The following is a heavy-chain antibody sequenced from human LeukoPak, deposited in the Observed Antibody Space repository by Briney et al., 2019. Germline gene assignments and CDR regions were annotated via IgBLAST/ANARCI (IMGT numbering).Heavy chain of an antibody. CDR1: GGSISSYY. CDR2: IYYSGST. V-gene: IGHV4-59*01. Sequence: SETLSLTCTVSGGSISSYYWSWIRQPPGKGLEWIGYIYYSGSTSYNPSLKSRVTISVDTSKNQFSLRLSSVTAADTAVYYCARDLIVSDSRTTEGAFDIWGQGTMVTVSS. D-gene: IGHD3-22*01. J-gene: IGHJ3*02. CDR3: ARDLIVSDSRTTEGAFDI.